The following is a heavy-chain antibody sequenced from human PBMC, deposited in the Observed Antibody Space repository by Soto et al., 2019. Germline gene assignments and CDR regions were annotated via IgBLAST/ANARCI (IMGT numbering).Heavy chain of an antibody. V-gene: IGHV1-18*01. D-gene: IGHD4-17*01. CDR3: ARLGTVRTYFDY. J-gene: IGHJ4*02. Sequence: QVHLVQSGAEVKKPGASVKDSCKASGYIFSSYAVTWVRQAPGQGLEWMGWNSAYTGDTNYTQNLQDRVTMTTDTSTNTAYMELRDLRYDDTAVYYCARLGTVRTYFDYWGQGTLITVSS. CDR1: GYIFSSYA. CDR2: NSAYTGDT.